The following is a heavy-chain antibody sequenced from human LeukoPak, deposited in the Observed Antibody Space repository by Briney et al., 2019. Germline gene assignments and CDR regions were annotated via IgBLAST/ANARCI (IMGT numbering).Heavy chain of an antibody. V-gene: IGHV3-23*01. Sequence: GGSLRLSCAASGFTFSDFYMTWIRQAPGKGLEWVSAISGSGGSTYYADSVKGRFTISRDNSKNTLYLQMNSLRAEDTAVYYCAKDFTGIAAALVFDYWGQGTLVTVSS. CDR1: GFTFSDFY. J-gene: IGHJ4*02. CDR3: AKDFTGIAAALVFDY. CDR2: ISGSGGST. D-gene: IGHD6-13*01.